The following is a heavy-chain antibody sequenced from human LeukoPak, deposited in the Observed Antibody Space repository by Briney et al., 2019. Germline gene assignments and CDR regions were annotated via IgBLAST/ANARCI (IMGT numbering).Heavy chain of an antibody. CDR1: GFSFSGYG. D-gene: IGHD2-21*01. CDR3: ARMIGGASGDFDN. V-gene: IGHV3-30*12. Sequence: GGSLRLSCAAPGFSFSGYGMHWVRQAPGKGLEWVAYIQHDGSNQQYADSVKGRFSISRDNAKNSLHLQMNSLRVEDTAMYYCARMIGGASGDFDNWGQGTLVTVSS. J-gene: IGHJ4*02. CDR2: IQHDGSNQ.